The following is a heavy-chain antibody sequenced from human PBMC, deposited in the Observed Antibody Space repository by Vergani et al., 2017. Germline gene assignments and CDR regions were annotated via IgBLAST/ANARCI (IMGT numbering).Heavy chain of an antibody. D-gene: IGHD3-16*02. V-gene: IGHV1-3*01. CDR2: INAGNGNT. Sequence: QVQLVQSGAEVKKPGASVKVSCKASGYTFTSYAMHWVRQAPGQRLEWMGWINAGNGNTKYSQKFQGRVTITRDTSASTAYMELSSLRSEDTAVYYCARDPRAYDYVWGSYRYYYYGMDVWGQGTTVTVSS. J-gene: IGHJ6*02. CDR3: ARDPRAYDYVWGSYRYYYYGMDV. CDR1: GYTFTSYA.